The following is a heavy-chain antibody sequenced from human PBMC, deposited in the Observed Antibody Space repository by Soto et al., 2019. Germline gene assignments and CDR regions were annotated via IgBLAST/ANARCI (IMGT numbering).Heavy chain of an antibody. J-gene: IGHJ4*02. Sequence: QGHLVESGGGVVQPGGSLRLSCAASGFTFSSHGMHWLRQVPGKGLEWVAVVSFDGSKNYSADSVKGRFTISRDNSKKTVYLQMNSVTTEDSAVYYWARGDSGYYLTWGQGTLVSVSS. V-gene: IGHV3-30*03. CDR1: GFTFSSHG. D-gene: IGHD3-22*01. CDR2: VSFDGSKN. CDR3: ARGDSGYYLT.